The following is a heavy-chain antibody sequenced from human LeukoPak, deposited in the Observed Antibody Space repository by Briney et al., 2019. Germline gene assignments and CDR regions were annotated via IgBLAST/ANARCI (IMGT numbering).Heavy chain of an antibody. Sequence: GASVKVSCKASGYTFTSYYVNWVRQATGQGLEWMGWMNPNSGNTGYAQKFQGRVTMTRNTSISTAYMELSSLRSEDTAVYYCARFYYDSTPSAFDIWGQGTMVTVSS. D-gene: IGHD3-22*01. V-gene: IGHV1-8*01. CDR1: GYTFTSYY. CDR3: ARFYYDSTPSAFDI. J-gene: IGHJ3*02. CDR2: MNPNSGNT.